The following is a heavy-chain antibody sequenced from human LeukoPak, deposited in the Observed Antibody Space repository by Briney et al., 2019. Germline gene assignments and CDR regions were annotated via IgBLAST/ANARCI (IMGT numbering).Heavy chain of an antibody. Sequence: GGSLRLSCAASGFTFSSYAMSWVRQAPGKGLEWVSAISGSGGSTYYADSVKGRFTISRDNSKNTLYLQMNSLGAEDTAVYYCASRVNGGSSGWSYYFDYWGQGTLVTVSS. CDR3: ASRVNGGSSGWSYYFDY. V-gene: IGHV3-23*01. J-gene: IGHJ4*02. CDR2: ISGSGGST. D-gene: IGHD6-19*01. CDR1: GFTFSSYA.